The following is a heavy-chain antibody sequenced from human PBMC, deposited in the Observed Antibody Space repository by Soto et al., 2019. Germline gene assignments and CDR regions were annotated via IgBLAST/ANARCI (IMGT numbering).Heavy chain of an antibody. CDR1: GGSISSYY. Sequence: SETLSLTCTVSGGSISSYYWSWIRQPPGKGLEWIGYIYYSGSTNYNPSLKSRVTISVDTSKNQFSLKLSSVTAADTAVYYCARGRYGDYAGGGYWGQGTLVTVSS. V-gene: IGHV4-59*08. CDR2: IYYSGST. D-gene: IGHD4-17*01. J-gene: IGHJ4*02. CDR3: ARGRYGDYAGGGY.